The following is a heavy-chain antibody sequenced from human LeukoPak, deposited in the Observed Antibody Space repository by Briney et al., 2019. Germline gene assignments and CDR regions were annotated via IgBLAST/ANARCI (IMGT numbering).Heavy chain of an antibody. D-gene: IGHD1-26*01. CDR2: ISSSSSYI. V-gene: IGHV3-21*01. CDR3: ARSGSYYGAFDI. J-gene: IGHJ3*02. Sequence: GGSLRLSCAASGFTFSSYSMNWVRQAPGKGLEWISSISSSSSYIYYADSVKGRFTISRDNAKNSLYLQMNSLRAEDTAVYYCARSGSYYGAFDIWGQGTMVTVSS. CDR1: GFTFSSYS.